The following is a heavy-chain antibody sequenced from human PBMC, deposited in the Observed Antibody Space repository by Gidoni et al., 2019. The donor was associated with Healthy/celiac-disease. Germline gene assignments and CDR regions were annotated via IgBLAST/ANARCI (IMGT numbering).Heavy chain of an antibody. CDR2: IGDDGSNK. V-gene: IGHV3-33*01. CDR3: ARASKAVADNWFDP. CDR1: GFPFSSYG. J-gene: IGHJ5*02. Sequence: QVQLVESGGGVVQPGRSLRLSCAASGFPFSSYGMHWVRQAPGKGLEWVAVIGDDGSNKYYADSVKGRFTISRDNSKNTLYLQMNSLRAEDTAVYYCARASKAVADNWFDPWGQGTLVTVSS. D-gene: IGHD6-19*01.